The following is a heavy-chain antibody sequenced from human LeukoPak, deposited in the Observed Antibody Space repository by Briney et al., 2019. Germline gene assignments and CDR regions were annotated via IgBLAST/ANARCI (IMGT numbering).Heavy chain of an antibody. CDR1: GFTFSGYW. D-gene: IGHD3-22*01. J-gene: IGHJ4*02. CDR2: INQDGSEK. V-gene: IGHV3-7*01. CDR3: ASSYDSSGND. Sequence: PGGSLRLSCAASGFTFSGYWMSWVRQAPGKGLEWVANINQDGSEKYYVDSVRGRFTISRDNAKSSLYLQMNSLRVEDTAIYYCASSYDSSGNDWGQGTLVTVSS.